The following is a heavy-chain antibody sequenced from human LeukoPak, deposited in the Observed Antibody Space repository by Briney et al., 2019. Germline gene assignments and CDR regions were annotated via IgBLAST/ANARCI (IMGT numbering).Heavy chain of an antibody. CDR2: INHSGST. V-gene: IGHV4-34*01. CDR3: ARRGVTMVRGVKRWFDP. Sequence: TSETLSLTCAVYGGSFSGYYWSWIRQPPGKGLEWIGEINHSGSTNYNPSLKSRVTISVDTSKNQFSLKLSSVTAADTAVYYCARRGVTMVRGVKRWFDPWGQGTLVTVSS. CDR1: GGSFSGYY. J-gene: IGHJ5*02. D-gene: IGHD3-10*01.